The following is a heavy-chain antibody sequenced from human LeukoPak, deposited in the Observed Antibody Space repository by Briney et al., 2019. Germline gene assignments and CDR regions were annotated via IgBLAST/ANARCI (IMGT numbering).Heavy chain of an antibody. V-gene: IGHV1-3*01. CDR1: GYTFTSYA. D-gene: IGHD3-22*01. CDR2: INAGNGNT. CDR3: ARVPADSSGPDSY. J-gene: IGHJ4*02. Sequence: ASVKVSCKASGYTFTSYAMHWVRQAPGQRPEWMGWINAGNGNTKYSQKFQGRVTITRDTSASTAYMELSSLRSEDTAVYYCARVPADSSGPDSYWGQGTLVTVSS.